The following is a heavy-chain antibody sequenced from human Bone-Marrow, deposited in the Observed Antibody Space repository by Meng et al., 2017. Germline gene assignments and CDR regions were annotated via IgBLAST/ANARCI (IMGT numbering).Heavy chain of an antibody. V-gene: IGHV3-21*01. CDR2: ISSSSYI. D-gene: IGHD3-9*01. CDR3: ARDPRKGGLTGYYSYYYYGMDV. Sequence: GESLKTSCAASGFTFSSYSMNWVRQAPGKGLEWVSSISSSSYIYYADSVKGRFTISRDNAKNSLYLQMNSLRAEDTAVYYCARDPRKGGLTGYYSYYYYGMDVWGQGTTVTVSS. CDR1: GFTFSSYS. J-gene: IGHJ6*02.